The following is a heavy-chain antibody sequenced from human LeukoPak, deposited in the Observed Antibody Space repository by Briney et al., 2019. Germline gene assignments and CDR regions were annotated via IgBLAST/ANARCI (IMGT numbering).Heavy chain of an antibody. D-gene: IGHD1-1*01. J-gene: IGHJ6*03. CDR2: ISADNGNT. CDR3: ARSETGTTLYYYYMDV. Sequence: ASVKVSCKASDYTFTSYGISWVRQAPGQGLEWMGWISADNGNTNYAQKFQGRVTMTRDTSISTAYMEVSRLTSDDTAVYYCARSETGTTLYYYYMDVWGTGTTVTVSS. CDR1: DYTFTSYG. V-gene: IGHV1-18*01.